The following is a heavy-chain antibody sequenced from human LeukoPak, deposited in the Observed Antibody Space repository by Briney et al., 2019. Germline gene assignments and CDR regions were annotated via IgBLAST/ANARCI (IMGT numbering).Heavy chain of an antibody. J-gene: IGHJ5*02. D-gene: IGHD3-22*01. CDR1: GYTFTSYG. CDR3: ARDGNYYDSSGYYSRKFDP. Sequence: ASVKVSCKASGYTFTSYGISWVRQAPGQGLEWMGWISAYNGNTNYAQKLQGRVTMTKDTSTSTAYMELRSLRSDDTAVYYCARDGNYYDSSGYYSRKFDPWGQGTLVTVSS. V-gene: IGHV1-18*01. CDR2: ISAYNGNT.